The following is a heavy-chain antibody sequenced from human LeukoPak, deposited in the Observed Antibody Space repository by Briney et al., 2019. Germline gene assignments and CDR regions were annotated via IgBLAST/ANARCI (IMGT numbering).Heavy chain of an antibody. D-gene: IGHD3-10*01. V-gene: IGHV3-7*05. CDR3: ARWSYVSGTWFLDS. CDR1: GFTFNNYW. J-gene: IGHJ4*02. Sequence: GEALRLSCEASGFTFNNYWMSWVRQAPGKGLEWVADINEDGSTIYYVNSVKGRFTISRDNAKNSLSLQLNTLRAEDRAVYYCARWSYVSGTWFLDSWGQGALVTVAS. CDR2: INEDGSTI.